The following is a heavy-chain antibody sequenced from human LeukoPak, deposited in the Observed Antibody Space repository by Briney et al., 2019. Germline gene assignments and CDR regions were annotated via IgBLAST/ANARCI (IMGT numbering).Heavy chain of an antibody. CDR2: SHSSGDT. D-gene: IGHD3-10*01. CDR3: AKSNGYGLVDI. Sequence: SETLSLTCTFSGGSISDYYWGWIRQPPGKGLEWIGYSHSSGDTNYHSSLKSRVTISLDTSRNQFSLKLNSVTAADTAVYYCAKSNGYGLVDIWGQGTMVTVSS. J-gene: IGHJ3*02. V-gene: IGHV4-4*09. CDR1: GGSISDYY.